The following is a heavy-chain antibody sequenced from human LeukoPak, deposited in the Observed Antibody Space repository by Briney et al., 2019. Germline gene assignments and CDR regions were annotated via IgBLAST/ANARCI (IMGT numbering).Heavy chain of an antibody. CDR3: ARGQRGYSYGNYFDY. J-gene: IGHJ4*02. V-gene: IGHV1-2*02. D-gene: IGHD5-18*01. Sequence: ASVEVSCKASGYTFTGYYMHWVRQAPGQGLEWMGWINPNSGGTNYAQKFQGRVTMTRDTSISTAYMELSRLRSDDTAVYYCARGQRGYSYGNYFDYRGQGTLVTVSS. CDR1: GYTFTGYY. CDR2: INPNSGGT.